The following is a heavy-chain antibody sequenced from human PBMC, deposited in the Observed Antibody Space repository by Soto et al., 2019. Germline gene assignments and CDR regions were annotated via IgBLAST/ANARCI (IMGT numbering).Heavy chain of an antibody. V-gene: IGHV1-46*01. Sequence: ASVKVSCKASGYTFTSYYMHWVRQAPGQGLEWMGIINPSGGSTSYAQKFQGRVTMTRDTSTSTVYMELSSLRSEDTAVYYCARDPPSLPADTYYYYGMDVWGQGTTVTVSS. J-gene: IGHJ6*02. CDR3: ARDPPSLPADTYYYYGMDV. D-gene: IGHD3-16*02. CDR2: INPSGGST. CDR1: GYTFTSYY.